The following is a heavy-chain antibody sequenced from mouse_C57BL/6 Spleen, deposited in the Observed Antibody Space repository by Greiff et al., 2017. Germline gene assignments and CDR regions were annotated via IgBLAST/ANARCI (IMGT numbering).Heavy chain of an antibody. Sequence: VHVKQSGPELVKPGASVKIPCKASGYTFTDYNMDWVKQSPGKSLEWIGDINPNNGGTIYNQKVKGKATLTVDKSSSTAYMELRSLTSEDTAVYYCARNAGYYVKAMDYWGQGTSVTVSS. D-gene: IGHD2-3*01. CDR2: INPNNGGT. V-gene: IGHV1-18*01. J-gene: IGHJ4*01. CDR3: ARNAGYYVKAMDY. CDR1: GYTFTDYN.